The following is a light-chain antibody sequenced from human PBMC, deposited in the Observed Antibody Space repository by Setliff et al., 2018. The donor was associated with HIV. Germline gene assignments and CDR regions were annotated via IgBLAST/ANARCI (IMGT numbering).Light chain of an antibody. CDR1: SSDVSTYNF. Sequence: LTQPASVSGSPGQSITVSCTGTSSDVSTYNFVSWYQQHPGKAPKLMIYDVSYRPSGVSNRFSGSKSGNTASLTISGLQAEDEADYYCSSYTSSTPLYVFGNGTKVTVL. J-gene: IGLJ1*01. V-gene: IGLV2-14*03. CDR3: SSYTSSTPLYV. CDR2: DVS.